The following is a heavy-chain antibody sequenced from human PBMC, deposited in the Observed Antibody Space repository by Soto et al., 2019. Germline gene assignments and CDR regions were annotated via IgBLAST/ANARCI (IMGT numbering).Heavy chain of an antibody. CDR1: GYTFASYW. D-gene: IGHD2-2*01. J-gene: IGHJ4*02. CDR3: ATLPQSRGPTRGY. V-gene: IGHV5-51*01. CDR2: INPDDSET. Sequence: GESLKISCKGFGYTFASYWIGWVRQMPGKGLEWMGIINPDDSETTYSPSFQGQVTFSADKSVTTAYLQWSSLKASDSAMYYCATLPQSRGPTRGYWGQGALVSVSS.